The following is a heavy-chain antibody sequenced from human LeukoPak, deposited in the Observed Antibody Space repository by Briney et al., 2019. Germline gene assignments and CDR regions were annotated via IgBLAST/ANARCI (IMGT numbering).Heavy chain of an antibody. J-gene: IGHJ6*03. D-gene: IGHD6-13*01. V-gene: IGHV3-48*01. Sequence: GGSLRLSCAASGFTFSSYSTNWVRQAPGKGLEWVSYISSSSSSIYYADSVRGRFTISRDNAKNSLYLQMNSLRAEETAVYYCARGLQQLVRGYNYYFMDVWGKGTTVTVSS. CDR2: ISSSSSSI. CDR3: ARGLQQLVRGYNYYFMDV. CDR1: GFTFSSYS.